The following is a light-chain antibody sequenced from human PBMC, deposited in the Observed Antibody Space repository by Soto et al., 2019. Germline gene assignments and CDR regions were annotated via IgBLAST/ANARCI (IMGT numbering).Light chain of an antibody. J-gene: IGLJ1*01. V-gene: IGLV1-40*01. CDR1: SSNIGAGYD. CDR3: QSYDSRLSGYV. CDR2: GKS. Sequence: QSVLTQPSSVSGAPGQRVTISCTGSSSNIGAGYDVHWYQQVPGTAPKLLIYGKSNRPSGVPDRFSGSKSGTSASLAITGLQAEDEADYYCQSYDSRLSGYVFGTGTRSPS.